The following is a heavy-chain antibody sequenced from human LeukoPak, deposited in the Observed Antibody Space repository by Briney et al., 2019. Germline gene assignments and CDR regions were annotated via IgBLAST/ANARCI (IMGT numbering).Heavy chain of an antibody. CDR1: GFTVSSNY. D-gene: IGHD3-10*01. CDR2: IYSGGST. V-gene: IGHV3-53*01. CDR3: ARDPLYGSGKRQDY. J-gene: IGHJ4*02. Sequence: GGSLRLSCAASGFTVSSNYMSWVRQAPGKGLEWVSVIYSGGSTYYADSVKGRFTISRGNSKNTLYLQMNSLRAEDTAVYYCARDPLYGSGKRQDYWGQGTLVTVSS.